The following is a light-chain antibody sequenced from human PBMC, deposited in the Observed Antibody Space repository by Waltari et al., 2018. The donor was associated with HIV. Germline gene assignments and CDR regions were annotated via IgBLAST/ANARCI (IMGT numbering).Light chain of an antibody. J-gene: IGKJ3*01. V-gene: IGKV3-15*01. CDR3: QQYHQWLPRLP. CDR1: QSVSNK. Sequence: EIVMTQSPATLSVSPGERVTLSCRASQSVSNKLAWYQQKPGQAPRLLIYGASTRATGVPARFSGSGSGTEFTLTISSLQSEDVAVYYCQQYHQWLPRLPFGPGTKVEIK. CDR2: GAS.